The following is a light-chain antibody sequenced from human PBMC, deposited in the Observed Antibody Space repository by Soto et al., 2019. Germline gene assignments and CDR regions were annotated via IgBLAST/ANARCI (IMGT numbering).Light chain of an antibody. CDR1: HSDIGAGYG. CDR3: QSFDSSRIGLL. CDR2: DTT. V-gene: IGLV1-40*01. J-gene: IGLJ2*01. Sequence: QSVLTQPPSVTGAPGQRVTISCTGSHSDIGAGYGVHWYQQFPHSAPKLLIYDTTNRPSGVPDRFSGSRSGTSASLAIPGLQAEDEADYYCQSFDSSRIGLLFGGGTKLTVL.